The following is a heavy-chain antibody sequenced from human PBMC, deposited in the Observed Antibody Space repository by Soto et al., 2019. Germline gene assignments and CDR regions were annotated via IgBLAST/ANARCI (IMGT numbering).Heavy chain of an antibody. J-gene: IGHJ6*02. CDR3: ARTTMVRGVIIHSYYYGMDV. CDR1: GYTFTSYD. V-gene: IGHV1-8*01. CDR2: MNPNSGNT. Sequence: SVKVSCKSSGYTFTSYDINWVRQATGQGLEWMGWMNPNSGNTGYAQKFQGRVTMTRNTSISTAYMELSSLRSEDTAVYYCARTTMVRGVIIHSYYYGMDVWGQGTTVTVSS. D-gene: IGHD3-10*01.